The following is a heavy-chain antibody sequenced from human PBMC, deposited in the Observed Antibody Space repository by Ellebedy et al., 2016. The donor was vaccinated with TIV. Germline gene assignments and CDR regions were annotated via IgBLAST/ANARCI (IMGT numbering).Heavy chain of an antibody. CDR2: IGSNGVTT. Sequence: GESLKISCSVSGFTFSSYAMHWVRQAPGKGLQYVSAIGSNGVTTDYADSVEGRFTISRDNSKNTLYLQMRSLRPEDTAVYYCVKAWHSSSWYSNWFDPWGQGTLVIVSS. CDR1: GFTFSSYA. V-gene: IGHV3-64D*09. D-gene: IGHD6-13*01. J-gene: IGHJ5*02. CDR3: VKAWHSSSWYSNWFDP.